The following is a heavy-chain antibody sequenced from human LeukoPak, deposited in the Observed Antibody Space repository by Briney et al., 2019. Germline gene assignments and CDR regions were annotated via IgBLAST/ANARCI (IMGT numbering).Heavy chain of an antibody. V-gene: IGHV3-23*01. D-gene: IGHD2-2*01. CDR3: AKDQYSFARPEYCSSTSCSFDY. J-gene: IGHJ4*02. CDR2: ISGSGGRT. CDR1: GFTFSSYA. Sequence: GGSLRLSCAASGFTFSSYAMSWVRQAPGKGVEWVSVISGSGGRTYYADSVKGRFTISRDNSKNTLYLQMNSLRAEDTAVYYCAKDQYSFARPEYCSSTSCSFDYWGQGTLVTVSS.